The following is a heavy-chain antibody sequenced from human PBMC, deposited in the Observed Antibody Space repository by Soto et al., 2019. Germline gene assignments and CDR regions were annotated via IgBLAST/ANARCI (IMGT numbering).Heavy chain of an antibody. CDR1: GGTFSSYT. J-gene: IGHJ3*02. CDR3: VLGSRVVVVVAATDGAFDI. Sequence: SVKVSCKASGGTFSSYTISWVRQAPGQGLEWMGRIIPILGIANYAQKFQGRVTITADKSTSTAYMELSSLRSEDTAVYYCVLGSRVVVVVAATDGAFDIWGQGTMVTVSS. CDR2: IIPILGIA. D-gene: IGHD2-15*01. V-gene: IGHV1-69*02.